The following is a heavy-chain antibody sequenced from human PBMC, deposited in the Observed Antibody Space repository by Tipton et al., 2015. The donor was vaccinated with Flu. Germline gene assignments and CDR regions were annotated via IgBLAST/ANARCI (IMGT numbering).Heavy chain of an antibody. J-gene: IGHJ4*02. D-gene: IGHD3-10*01. CDR1: GFTFSSYP. Sequence: SLRLSCGASGFTFSSYPMSWVRQAPGKGLQWVSSINERGDRTFYADSVKGRFTISRENSKQTLYLQMNGLRPEDTGVYYCASPGDGSGPTEYWGQGTLVTVSS. CDR2: INERGDRT. CDR3: ASPGDGSGPTEY. V-gene: IGHV3-23*01.